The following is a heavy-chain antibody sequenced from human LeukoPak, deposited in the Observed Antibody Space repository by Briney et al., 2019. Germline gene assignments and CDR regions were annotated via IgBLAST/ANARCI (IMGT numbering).Heavy chain of an antibody. CDR2: IYPGDSET. CDR3: ARGYDIDV. V-gene: IGHV5-51*01. J-gene: IGHJ6*02. CDR1: GYSFTNYC. Sequence: GESLKISCKGSGYSFTNYCIDWVRHMPGKGLEWMGIIYPGDSETRYSPSFQGQVSISVDKSISTAYLQWSSLKASDTAIYYCARGYDIDVWGQGTTVTVPS.